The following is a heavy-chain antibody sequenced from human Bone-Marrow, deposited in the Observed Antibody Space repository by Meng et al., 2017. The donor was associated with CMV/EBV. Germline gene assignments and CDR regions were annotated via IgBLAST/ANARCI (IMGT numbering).Heavy chain of an antibody. CDR1: GGSFSGYY. J-gene: IGHJ5*02. CDR3: ARGRTKPLDP. V-gene: IGHV4-34*01. Sequence: SETLSLTCAVYGGSFSGYYWSWIRQPPGKGLEWIGEINHSGSTNYNPSLKSRVTISVDTSKNQFSLKLSSVTAADTAVYYCARGRTKPLDPWGQGTLVTVSS. CDR2: INHSGST.